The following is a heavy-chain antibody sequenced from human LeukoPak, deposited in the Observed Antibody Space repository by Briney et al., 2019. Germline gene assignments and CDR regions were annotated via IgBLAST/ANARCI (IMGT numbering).Heavy chain of an antibody. CDR3: ASVRGYSYGYDYYYYMDV. J-gene: IGHJ6*03. Sequence: GGSLRLSCAASGLTFSDYYMSWIRQAPGKGLEWVSYISSSGSTIYYADSVKGRFTISRDNAKNSLYLQMNSLRAEDTAVYYCASVRGYSYGYDYYYYMDVWGKGTTVTVSS. V-gene: IGHV3-11*01. CDR1: GLTFSDYY. D-gene: IGHD5-18*01. CDR2: ISSSGSTI.